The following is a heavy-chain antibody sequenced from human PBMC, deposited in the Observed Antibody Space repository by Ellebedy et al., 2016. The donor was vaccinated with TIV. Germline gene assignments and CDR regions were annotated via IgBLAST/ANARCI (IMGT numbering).Heavy chain of an antibody. CDR2: ISDYIGIT. CDR1: GYTFTSYG. Sequence: ASVKVSCKASGYTFTSYGITWVRQAPGQGLEWMGWISDYIGITNYAQKFRGRVTMTTDTSTSTAYMELRSLRSEDTAVYFCARALEVTTVSNYGMDVWGQGTTVTVSS. D-gene: IGHD4-11*01. V-gene: IGHV1-18*01. CDR3: ARALEVTTVSNYGMDV. J-gene: IGHJ6*02.